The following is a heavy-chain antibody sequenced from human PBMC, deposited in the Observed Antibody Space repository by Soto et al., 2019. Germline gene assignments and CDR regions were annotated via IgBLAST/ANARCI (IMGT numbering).Heavy chain of an antibody. CDR3: ARDPYGNGYGAFDV. Sequence: GGSLRLSCAASGFTFSDYWMSWVRPSLGKGLEWVANIKHDGSDIRYVDSVKGRFTMSRDNAENSLYLQMSSLGAEDTAMYYCARDPYGNGYGAFDVWGQGTMVTVSS. CDR1: GFTFSDYW. V-gene: IGHV3-7*03. D-gene: IGHD3-22*01. CDR2: IKHDGSDI. J-gene: IGHJ3*01.